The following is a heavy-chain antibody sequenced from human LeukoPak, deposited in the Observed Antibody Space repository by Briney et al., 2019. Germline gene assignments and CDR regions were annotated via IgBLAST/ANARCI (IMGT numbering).Heavy chain of an antibody. J-gene: IGHJ1*01. CDR2: INHSGST. V-gene: IGHV4-34*01. D-gene: IGHD3-22*01. CDR1: GGSFSGYY. CDR3: ARPRPDYYDRAGGYFQH. Sequence: SETLSLTCAVYGGSFSGYYWSWIRQPPGKGLEWIGEINHSGSTNYNPSLKSRVTISVDTSKNQFSLNLSSVTAADTAVYYCARPRPDYYDRAGGYFQHWGQGTLVTVSS.